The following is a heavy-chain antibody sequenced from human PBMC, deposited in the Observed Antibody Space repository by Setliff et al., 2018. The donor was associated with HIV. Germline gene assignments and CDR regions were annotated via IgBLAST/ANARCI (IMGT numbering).Heavy chain of an antibody. Sequence: GSLRLSCAASGFTFSNYEMNWVRQAPGKGLEWVSYISSSTSTIYYADSVKGRFTISRDNAKNSLYLQMNSLRAEDTAVYYCARDARYYYGSGSYPAGYFDLWGRGTLVTVSS. CDR1: GFTFSNYE. CDR3: ARDARYYYGSGSYPAGYFDL. D-gene: IGHD3-10*01. V-gene: IGHV3-48*01. J-gene: IGHJ2*01. CDR2: ISSSTSTI.